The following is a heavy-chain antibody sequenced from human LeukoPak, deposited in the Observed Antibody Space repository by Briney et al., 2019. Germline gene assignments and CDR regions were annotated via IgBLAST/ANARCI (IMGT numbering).Heavy chain of an antibody. Sequence: GGSLRLSCAASGFTFRNYAMHWVRQAPGKGLEWVAVISNDGSNKDYADSVKGRFTISRDNSKNTLYLQMNSLRAEDTAVYYCARPRGGAYAGAFDIWGQGTMVTASS. CDR2: ISNDGSNK. CDR3: ARPRGGAYAGAFDI. CDR1: GFTFRNYA. D-gene: IGHD1-26*01. J-gene: IGHJ3*02. V-gene: IGHV3-30-3*01.